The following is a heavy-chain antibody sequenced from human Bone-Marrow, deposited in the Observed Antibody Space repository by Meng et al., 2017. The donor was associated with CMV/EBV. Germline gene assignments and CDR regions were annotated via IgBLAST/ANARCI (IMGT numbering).Heavy chain of an antibody. CDR3: ARDTVGATLLRLGAFDI. CDR1: GYTFTSYG. D-gene: IGHD1-26*01. J-gene: IGHJ3*02. Sequence: ASVKVSCKASGYTFTSYGISWVRQAPGQGLEWMGWISAYNGNTNYAQKLQGRVTMTTDTSKSTAYMELRSLRADDTAVYYCARDTVGATLLRLGAFDIWGQGTMVTVSS. V-gene: IGHV1-18*01. CDR2: ISAYNGNT.